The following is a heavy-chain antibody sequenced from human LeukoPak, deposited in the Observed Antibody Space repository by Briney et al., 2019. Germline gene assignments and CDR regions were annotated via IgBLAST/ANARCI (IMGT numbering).Heavy chain of an antibody. D-gene: IGHD5-18*01. Sequence: TPGGSLRLSCAASGFTFSSYSMNWVRQAPGKGLEWVSSISSSSSYIYYADSVKGRFTISRDNAKNSLYLQMNSLGAEDTAVYYCAGGYSYGYGESYYYYYMDVWGKGTTVTISS. V-gene: IGHV3-21*01. J-gene: IGHJ6*03. CDR1: GFTFSSYS. CDR2: ISSSSSYI. CDR3: AGGYSYGYGESYYYYYMDV.